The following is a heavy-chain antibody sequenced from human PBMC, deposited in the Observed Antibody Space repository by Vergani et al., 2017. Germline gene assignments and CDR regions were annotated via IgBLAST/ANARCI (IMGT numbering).Heavy chain of an antibody. CDR1: GFTFTSYA. J-gene: IGHJ3*01. Sequence: QLVQSGPEVKKPGTSVKVSCKASGFTFTSYAMHWVRQAPGQRLEWMGWINAGNGNTKYSQKFQGRVTITRDTSASTAYMELSSLRSEDTAVYYCARDGETNYYDSSGYLDVWGQGTMVTVSS. CDR3: ARDGETNYYDSSGYLDV. CDR2: INAGNGNT. D-gene: IGHD3-22*01. V-gene: IGHV1-3*01.